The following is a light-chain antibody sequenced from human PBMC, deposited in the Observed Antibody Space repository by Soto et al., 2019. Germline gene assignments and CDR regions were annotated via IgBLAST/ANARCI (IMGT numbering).Light chain of an antibody. V-gene: IGKV1-16*01. CDR1: QDISNF. J-gene: IGKJ5*01. CDR3: QHYDGYPQT. CDR2: GAS. Sequence: DIQMTQSPASLSASVGDRVTITCRASQDISNFLAWFQQKPGKAPKSLIFGASTLHSGVPSRFSGSGSGTDFSLTINSLQPDDSATYYCQHYDGYPQTFGQGTRLEIK.